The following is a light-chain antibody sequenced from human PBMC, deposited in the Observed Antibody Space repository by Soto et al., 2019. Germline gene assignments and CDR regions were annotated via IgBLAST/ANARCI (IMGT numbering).Light chain of an antibody. V-gene: IGLV1-40*01. J-gene: IGLJ3*02. CDR2: GNS. CDR1: SSNIGAGYD. CDR3: QSYDSSLSGWV. Sequence: QSVLTQPPSVSGAPGQRVTISCTGGSSNIGAGYDVHWYQQLPGTAPKLLIYGNSNRPSGVPDRFSGSKSGTSASLAITGLQAEDEADYYCQSYDSSLSGWVFGGGTQVTVL.